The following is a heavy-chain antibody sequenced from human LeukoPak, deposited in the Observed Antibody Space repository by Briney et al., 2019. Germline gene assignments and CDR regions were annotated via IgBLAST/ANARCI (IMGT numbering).Heavy chain of an antibody. Sequence: KSSETLSLTCTVSGYSISSGYYWGWIRQPPGKGLEWIGSIYHSGSTYYNPSLKSRVTISVDTSKNQFSLKLSSVTAADTAVYYCAREQDIVLISYWGQGTLVTVSS. CDR2: IYHSGST. D-gene: IGHD2-8*01. J-gene: IGHJ4*02. CDR3: AREQDIVLISY. V-gene: IGHV4-38-2*02. CDR1: GYSISSGYY.